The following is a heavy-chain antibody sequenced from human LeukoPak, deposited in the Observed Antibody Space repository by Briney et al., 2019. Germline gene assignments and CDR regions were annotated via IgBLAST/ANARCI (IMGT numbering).Heavy chain of an antibody. V-gene: IGHV4-34*01. J-gene: IGHJ4*02. CDR2: INHSGST. Sequence: PSETLSLTCAVYGGSFSGYYWSWIRQPPGKGLEWIGEINHSGSTNYNPSLKSRVTISVDTSKNQFSLTLSSVTAADTAVYYCARQAPRTYYYDSSGYSFDYWGQGTLVTVSS. CDR1: GGSFSGYY. D-gene: IGHD3-22*01. CDR3: ARQAPRTYYYDSSGYSFDY.